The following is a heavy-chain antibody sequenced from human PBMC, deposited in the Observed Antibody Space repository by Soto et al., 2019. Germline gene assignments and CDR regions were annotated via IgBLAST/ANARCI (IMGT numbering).Heavy chain of an antibody. D-gene: IGHD3-22*01. CDR2: ISAYNGNT. CDR1: GYTFTSYG. V-gene: IGHV1-18*01. Sequence: ASVKVSCKASGYTFTSYGISWVRQAPGQGLEWMGWISAYNGNTNYAQKLQGRVTMTTDTSTSTVYMELSSLRSEDTAVYYCARGKDSSGYYSDPDDYWGQGTLVTVSS. CDR3: ARGKDSSGYYSDPDDY. J-gene: IGHJ4*02.